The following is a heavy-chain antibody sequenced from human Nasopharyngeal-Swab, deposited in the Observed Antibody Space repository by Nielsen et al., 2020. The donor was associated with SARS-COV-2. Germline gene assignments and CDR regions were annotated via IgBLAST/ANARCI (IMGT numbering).Heavy chain of an antibody. CDR2: IKQDGDET. CDR3: VLPSVAAPGRDS. Sequence: GESLKISCATSGFTFNTFWMSWVRQAPGKGLEWVAIIKQDGDETQYVDSVKGRFTISRDNVEKSLYLQMDNLRVEDTVVYYCVLPSVAAPGRDSWGKGTLVTVSS. D-gene: IGHD6-25*01. CDR1: GFTFNTFW. V-gene: IGHV3-7*01. J-gene: IGHJ4*02.